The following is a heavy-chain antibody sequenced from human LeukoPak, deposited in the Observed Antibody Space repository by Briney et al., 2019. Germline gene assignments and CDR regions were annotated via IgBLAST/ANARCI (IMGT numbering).Heavy chain of an antibody. CDR2: IIPIFGTA. Sequence: SVKVSCKASGGTFSRYAMSWVRQAPGQGLEWMGGIIPIFGTASFAQKFQGRVTITADESTGTAYMELSSLRSEDTAVYYCARVVTPRYCSTPSCYWKGWFDPWAREPWSPSPQ. D-gene: IGHD2-2*01. CDR3: ARVVTPRYCSTPSCYWKGWFDP. J-gene: IGHJ5*02. V-gene: IGHV1-69*13. CDR1: GGTFSRYA.